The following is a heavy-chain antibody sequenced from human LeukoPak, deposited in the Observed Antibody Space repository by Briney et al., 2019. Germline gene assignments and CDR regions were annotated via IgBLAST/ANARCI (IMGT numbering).Heavy chain of an antibody. D-gene: IGHD6-19*01. CDR3: ARDRDIAVAFFDC. J-gene: IGHJ4*02. Sequence: ASVKVSCKASGYTFTGHYIHWVRQAPGQGLEWMGWINPNSGGTNYAQKFQGRVTMTRDTSISTAYMELSRLRSDDTAVYYCARDRDIAVAFFDCWGQGTLVTVSS. CDR1: GYTFTGHY. V-gene: IGHV1-2*02. CDR2: INPNSGGT.